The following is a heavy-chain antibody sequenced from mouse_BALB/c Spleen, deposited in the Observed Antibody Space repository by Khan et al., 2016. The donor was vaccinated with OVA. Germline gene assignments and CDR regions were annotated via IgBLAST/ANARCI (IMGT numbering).Heavy chain of an antibody. CDR2: INPTSAYT. Sequence: QVQLQQSGAELAKPGASVKMSCKASGYTFTTYWMHWVKQRPGQGLEWIGYINPTSAYTDYNEKFKAKVALSADKSSSTASMQLSSLTSADSALYYGARERIDYWRQGTTLTVSS. CDR3: ARERIDY. CDR1: GYTFTTYW. V-gene: IGHV1-7*01. J-gene: IGHJ2*01.